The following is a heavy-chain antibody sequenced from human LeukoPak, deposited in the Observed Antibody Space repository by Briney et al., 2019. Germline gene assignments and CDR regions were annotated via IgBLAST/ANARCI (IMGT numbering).Heavy chain of an antibody. CDR3: ARAPNALRNFDWLLAVHFDY. CDR1: GDSISLFY. J-gene: IGHJ4*02. D-gene: IGHD3-9*01. V-gene: IGHV4-59*12. CDR2: IHYSGGA. Sequence: PSETLSLTCTVSGDSISLFYWSWIRQPPRRGLEWIAYIHYSGGADYSPSLNSRVTISIDTSKNQFSLKLSSVTAADTAVYYCARAPNALRNFDWLLAVHFDYWGQGTLVTVSS.